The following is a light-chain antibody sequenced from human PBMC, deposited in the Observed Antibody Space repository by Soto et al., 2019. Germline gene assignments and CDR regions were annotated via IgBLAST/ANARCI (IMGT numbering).Light chain of an antibody. Sequence: QSALTQPASVSGSPGQSITISCTGTSSDVGTYNFVSWFQQHPGKAPKLMIYEVTNRPSGLSNRFSGSKSGNTASLTISGLQPEDEADYYCSSFTTTNTWVFGGGTKLTVL. CDR3: SSFTTTNTWV. J-gene: IGLJ3*02. CDR1: SSDVGTYNF. V-gene: IGLV2-14*01. CDR2: EVT.